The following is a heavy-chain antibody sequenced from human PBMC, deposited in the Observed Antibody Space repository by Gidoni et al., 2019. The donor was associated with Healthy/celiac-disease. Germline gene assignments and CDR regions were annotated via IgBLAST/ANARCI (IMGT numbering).Heavy chain of an antibody. J-gene: IGHJ6*02. CDR1: GFTFSSYG. D-gene: IGHD6-13*01. CDR2: IWYDGSNK. V-gene: IGHV3-33*01. Sequence: QVQLVESGGGVVQPGRSLRLSCAASGFTFSSYGMHWVRQAPGKGLEWVAVIWYDGSNKYYADSVKGRFTISRDNSKNTLYLQMNSLRAEDTAVYYCARDQAAADYYYYYGMDVWGQGTTVTVSS. CDR3: ARDQAAADYYYYYGMDV.